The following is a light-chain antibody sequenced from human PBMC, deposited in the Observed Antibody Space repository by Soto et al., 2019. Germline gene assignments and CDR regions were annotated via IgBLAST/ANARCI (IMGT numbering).Light chain of an antibody. CDR3: SSYRTDTNVV. CDR1: RSDVGAYNY. Sequence: QSALTQPASVSGSPGQSITISCTGTRSDVGAYNYVSWYQQTPGKAPKLIIYEVTNRPSGVSTRFSGSKSGDTASLTISGLQAEDEGQYYCSSYRTDTNVVFGGGTKVTVL. V-gene: IGLV2-14*01. CDR2: EVT. J-gene: IGLJ2*01.